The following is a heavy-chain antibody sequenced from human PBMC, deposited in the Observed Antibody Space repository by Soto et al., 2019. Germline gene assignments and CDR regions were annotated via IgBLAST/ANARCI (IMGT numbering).Heavy chain of an antibody. V-gene: IGHV1-69*01. CDR1: GGTFSSYA. CDR3: ARTRSGYDWSSSFDY. D-gene: IGHD5-12*01. Sequence: QVQLVQSGAEVKKPGSSVKVSCKASGGTFSSYAISWVRQAPGQGLEWMGGIIPIFGTANYAQKFQDRVTITADESTSTAYMELSSLRSEDTAVYYCARTRSGYDWSSSFDYWGQGTLVTVSS. CDR2: IIPIFGTA. J-gene: IGHJ4*02.